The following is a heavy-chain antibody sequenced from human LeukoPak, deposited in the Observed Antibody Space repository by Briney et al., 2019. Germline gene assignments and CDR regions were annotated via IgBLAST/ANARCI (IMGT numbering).Heavy chain of an antibody. Sequence: SGGSLRLSCAASGSTFSSYSMNWVRQAPGKGLEWVSSISSSSSYIYYADSVKGRFTISRDNAKNSLYLQMNSLRAEDTAVYYCARGAQLLDWYFDLWGRGTLVTVSS. V-gene: IGHV3-21*01. CDR3: ARGAQLLDWYFDL. J-gene: IGHJ2*01. CDR1: GSTFSSYS. D-gene: IGHD2-2*01. CDR2: ISSSSSYI.